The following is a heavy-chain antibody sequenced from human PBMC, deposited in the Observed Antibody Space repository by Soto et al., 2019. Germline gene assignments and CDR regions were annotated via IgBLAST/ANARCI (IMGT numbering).Heavy chain of an antibody. CDR2: ISSSGDII. CDR1: GFTFSDYY. D-gene: IGHD2-15*01. V-gene: IGHV3-11*04. Sequence: GGSLRLSCAGYGFTFSDYYMSWIRQAPGKGLEWVSYISSSGDIIYYADSVKGRFTISRDNAKSTLFLQMNSLRDEDTAVYYCAREFCSGGNCYTYYFDPWGQGIPVTVSS. J-gene: IGHJ5*02. CDR3: AREFCSGGNCYTYYFDP.